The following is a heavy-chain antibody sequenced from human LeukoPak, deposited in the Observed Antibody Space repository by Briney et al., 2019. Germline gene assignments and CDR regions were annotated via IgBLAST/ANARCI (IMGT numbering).Heavy chain of an antibody. CDR2: IYNGGST. J-gene: IGHJ4*02. CDR3: ASAYTYGKVDY. D-gene: IGHD5-18*01. CDR1: GSTVSSNY. V-gene: IGHV3-66*01. Sequence: SGGSFRPSWPPPGSTVSSNYMGWSRHPQGKGLEWVSLIYNGGSTYYADSVKGRFTISRDNSKNTLYLQMNTLRAEDTAVYYCASAYTYGKVDYWGQGALVTVSA.